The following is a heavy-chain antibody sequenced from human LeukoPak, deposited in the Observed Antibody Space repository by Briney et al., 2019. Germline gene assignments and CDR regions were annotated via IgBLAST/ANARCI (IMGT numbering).Heavy chain of an antibody. CDR2: ISYDGSNK. CDR1: GFTFSSYA. J-gene: IGHJ4*02. CDR3: ARAPTSYIVVVPAAIGGY. V-gene: IGHV3-30-3*01. D-gene: IGHD2-2*02. Sequence: SGGSLRLSCAASGFTFSSYAMHWVRQAPGKGLEWVAVISYDGSNKYYADSVKGRFTISRDNSKNTLYLQMNSLRAEDTAVYYCARAPTSYIVVVPAAIGGYWGQGTLITVSS.